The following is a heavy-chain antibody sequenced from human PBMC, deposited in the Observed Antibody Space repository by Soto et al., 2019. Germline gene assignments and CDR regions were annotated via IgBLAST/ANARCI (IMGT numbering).Heavy chain of an antibody. Sequence: ASVKVSCKASGYTFTSYAMHWVRQAPGQRLEWMGWINAGNGIANYAQKFQGRVTITADKSTSTAYMELSSLRSEDTAVYYCARERVYYDSSGYFDYWGQGTLVTVSS. CDR3: ARERVYYDSSGYFDY. V-gene: IGHV1-3*01. CDR2: INAGNGIA. J-gene: IGHJ4*02. CDR1: GYTFTSYA. D-gene: IGHD3-22*01.